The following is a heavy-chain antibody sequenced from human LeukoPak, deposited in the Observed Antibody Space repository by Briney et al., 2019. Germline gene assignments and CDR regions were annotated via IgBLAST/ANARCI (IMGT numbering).Heavy chain of an antibody. CDR3: AKAYCSSDLTAPGY. CDR2: IRYDGSNK. D-gene: IGHD6-19*01. Sequence: GGSLRLSCAASGFTFSSYGMHWVRQAPGKGLEWVAFIRYDGSNKYYADSVKGRFTISRDNSKNTLYLQMNSLRAEDTAVYYCAKAYCSSDLTAPGYWGQGTLVTVSS. J-gene: IGHJ4*02. CDR1: GFTFSSYG. V-gene: IGHV3-30*02.